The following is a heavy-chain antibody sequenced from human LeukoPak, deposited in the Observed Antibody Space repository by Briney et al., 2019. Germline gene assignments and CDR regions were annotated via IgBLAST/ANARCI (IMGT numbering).Heavy chain of an antibody. V-gene: IGHV3-23*01. CDR3: AKALNYDFWSGHDAFDI. Sequence: GGSLRFSCAASGFTFSSFAMRRVRPAPGKGLAGDSDLSGSGGSTYYEDSVKGRFTISRYNSKNTLYLAMNRPEAKDKDVCYSAKALNYDFWSGHDAFDIWGQGTMFTVSS. CDR2: LSGSGGST. CDR1: GFTFSSFA. D-gene: IGHD3-3*01. J-gene: IGHJ3*02.